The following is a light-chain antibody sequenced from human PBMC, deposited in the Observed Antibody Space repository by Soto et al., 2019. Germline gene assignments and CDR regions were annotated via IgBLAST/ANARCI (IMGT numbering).Light chain of an antibody. CDR2: KAS. Sequence: DIQMTQSPSTLSGSVGDRVTITCRASQTISSWLAWYQQKPGKAPKLLIYKASTLKSGVPSRFSGSGSGTEFTLTISSLQPDDFATYYCQHYNSYSEAFGQATK. V-gene: IGKV1-5*03. J-gene: IGKJ1*01. CDR1: QTISSW. CDR3: QHYNSYSEA.